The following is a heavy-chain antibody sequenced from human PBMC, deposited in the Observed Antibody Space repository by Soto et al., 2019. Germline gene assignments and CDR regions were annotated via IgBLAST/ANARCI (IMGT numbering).Heavy chain of an antibody. CDR3: ARGGGVGVAGSAAFDM. D-gene: IGHD3-3*01. J-gene: IGHJ3*02. CDR1: GYPVTAYY. CDR2: INPATGAA. Sequence: QLHLVQSGAVVKKPGASVTVSCSASGYPVTAYYMHWVRQAPGRGLEWMGGINPATGAAKYTQTFQGRVTMTRDTSKGTVFMELGGLTSGDTAGFYCARGGGVGVAGSAAFDMWGQGTLVTVSS. V-gene: IGHV1-2*02.